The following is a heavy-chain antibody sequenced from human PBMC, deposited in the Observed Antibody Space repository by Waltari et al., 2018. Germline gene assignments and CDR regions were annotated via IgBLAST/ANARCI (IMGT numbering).Heavy chain of an antibody. J-gene: IGHJ4*02. V-gene: IGHV3-7*04. D-gene: IGHD3-10*01. CDR2: INDEAKEN. CDR3: ARGEEGYGEAYY. CDR1: GFTFNKYW. Sequence: VQLVESGGGLVQPGGSLRLSCAASGFTFNKYWMTWVRQAPGKGLGGVDNINDEAKENNQVDSVKGRFTISRDNTKKSLYLQLNSLRVDDTAVYYCARGEEGYGEAYYWGQGTLVTVSS.